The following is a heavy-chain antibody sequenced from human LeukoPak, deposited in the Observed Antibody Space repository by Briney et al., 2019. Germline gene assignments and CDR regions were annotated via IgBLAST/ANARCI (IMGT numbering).Heavy chain of an antibody. CDR3: AVRYSSGWYEEGDY. V-gene: IGHV1-8*03. D-gene: IGHD6-19*01. CDR2: MNPNSGNT. J-gene: IGHJ4*02. CDR1: GYTFTSYD. Sequence: ASVKVSCKASGYTFTSYDINWVRQAPGQGLEWMGWMNPNSGNTGYAQKFQGRVTITRNTSISTAYMELSSLRSEDTAVYYCAVRYSSGWYEEGDYWGQGTLVTVSS.